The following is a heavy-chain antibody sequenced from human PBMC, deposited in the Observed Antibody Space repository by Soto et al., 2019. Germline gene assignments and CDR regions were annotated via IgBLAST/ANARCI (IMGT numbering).Heavy chain of an antibody. CDR2: ISGSGGST. V-gene: IGHV3-23*01. D-gene: IGHD6-6*01. CDR1: GFTFSSYA. J-gene: IGHJ4*02. CDR3: AKDLRGGIAARHFDY. Sequence: EVQLLESGGGLVQPGGSLRLSCAASGFTFSSYAMSWVRQAPGKGLEWVSAISGSGGSTYYADSVKGRFTISRDNSKNTLYLQMNSLRAKDTAVYYCAKDLRGGIAARHFDYWGQGTLVTVSS.